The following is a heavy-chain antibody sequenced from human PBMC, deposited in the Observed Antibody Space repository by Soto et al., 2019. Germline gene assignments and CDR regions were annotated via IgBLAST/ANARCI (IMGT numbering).Heavy chain of an antibody. CDR3: ARELRLLEWLPYTTYSYMDV. J-gene: IGHJ6*03. D-gene: IGHD3-3*01. Sequence: SETLSLTCAVYGGSFSGYYWSWIRQPPGKGLEWIGEINHSGSTNYNPSLKSRVTISVDTSKNQFSLKLSSVTVADTAVYYCARELRLLEWLPYTTYSYMDVWGKGTTVTVSS. V-gene: IGHV4-34*01. CDR2: INHSGST. CDR1: GGSFSGYY.